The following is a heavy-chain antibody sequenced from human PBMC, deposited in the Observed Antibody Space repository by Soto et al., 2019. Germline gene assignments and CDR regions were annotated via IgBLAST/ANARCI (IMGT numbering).Heavy chain of an antibody. CDR3: ARGGPYGDPHGFGY. CDR2: IYYSGST. Sequence: PSETLSLTCTVSGGSISSYYWSWIRQPPGKGLEWIGYIYYSGSTNYNPSLKSRVTISVDTSKNQFSLKLSSVTAADTAVYYCARGGPYGDPHGFGYWGQGTLVTVSS. CDR1: GGSISSYY. D-gene: IGHD4-17*01. V-gene: IGHV4-59*01. J-gene: IGHJ4*02.